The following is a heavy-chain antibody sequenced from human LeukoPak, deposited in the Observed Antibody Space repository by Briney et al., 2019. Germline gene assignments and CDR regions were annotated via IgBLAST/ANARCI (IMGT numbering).Heavy chain of an antibody. D-gene: IGHD1-7*01. CDR2: IRSKAYGGTT. CDR3: TRVELRPYYYGMDV. J-gene: IGHJ6*02. V-gene: IGHV3-49*03. Sequence: GRSLRLSCTASGFTFGDYAMSWFRQAQGKGLRWVGFIRSKAYGGTTEYAASVKGRFTISRDDSKSIAYLQMNSLKTEDTAVYYCTRVELRPYYYGMDVWGQGTTVTVSS. CDR1: GFTFGDYA.